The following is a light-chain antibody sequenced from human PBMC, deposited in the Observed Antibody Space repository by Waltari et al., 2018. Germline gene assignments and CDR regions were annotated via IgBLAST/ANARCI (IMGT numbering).Light chain of an antibody. V-gene: IGLV1-40*01. J-gene: IGLJ2*01. CDR1: SSNIGAGYD. CDR2: GNS. CDR3: QSYDSSLSVYVV. Sequence: QSVLTQPPSVSGAPGQRVTISCTGSSSNIGAGYDVHWYQQLPGTAPKLLIYGNSNRPSGVADRFAGSKSGTSASLAIAGLQAEDEAEYYCQSYDSSLSVYVVFGGGTKLTVL.